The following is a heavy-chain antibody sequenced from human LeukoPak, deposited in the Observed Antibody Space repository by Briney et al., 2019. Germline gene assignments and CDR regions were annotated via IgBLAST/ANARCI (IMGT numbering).Heavy chain of an antibody. Sequence: PSETLSLTCTVSGGSISSYYWSWIRQPPGKGLEWIGYIYYSGSTNYNPSLKSRVTISVDTSKNQFSLKLSSVTAADTAVYYCAREMGEIGSGYCDWGQGTLVTVSS. J-gene: IGHJ4*02. CDR3: AREMGEIGSGYCD. V-gene: IGHV4-59*12. D-gene: IGHD3-3*01. CDR1: GGSISSYY. CDR2: IYYSGST.